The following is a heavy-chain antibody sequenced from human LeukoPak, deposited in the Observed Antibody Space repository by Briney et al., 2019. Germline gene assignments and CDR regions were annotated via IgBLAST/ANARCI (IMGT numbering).Heavy chain of an antibody. V-gene: IGHV3-48*03. CDR3: ARSQPSVFFDY. Sequence: GGSLRLSCAASGFTFSSYEMNWVRQAPGKGLEWVSYISSSGSTIYYADSVKGRFTISRDSAKNSLYLQMNSLRAEDTAVYYCARSQPSVFFDYWGQGTLVTVSS. J-gene: IGHJ4*02. CDR1: GFTFSSYE. CDR2: ISSSGSTI.